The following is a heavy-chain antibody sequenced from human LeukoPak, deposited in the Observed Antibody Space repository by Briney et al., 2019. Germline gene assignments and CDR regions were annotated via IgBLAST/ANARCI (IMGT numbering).Heavy chain of an antibody. CDR3: ARDHEPMGAYYYYMDV. V-gene: IGHV1-2*02. CDR1: GYTFTGYY. D-gene: IGHD3-10*01. CDR2: INPNSGGT. J-gene: IGHJ6*03. Sequence: ASVKVSCKASGYTFTGYYMHWVRQAPGQGLEWMGWINPNSGGTNYAQKFQGRVTMTRDTSISTAYMDLSRLRSDDTAVYYCARDHEPMGAYYYYMDVWGKGTTVTISS.